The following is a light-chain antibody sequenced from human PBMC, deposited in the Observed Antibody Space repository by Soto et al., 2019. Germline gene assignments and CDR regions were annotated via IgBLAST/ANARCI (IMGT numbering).Light chain of an antibody. CDR1: SSDVGRYNY. CDR3: CSYTNRATYV. CDR2: EVS. Sequence: QSVLAQPASVSGSPGQSITISFTGTSSDVGRYNYVSRYQQHPGKAPKLMIHEVSYRPSGVSSRFSGSKSGNTASLTISGLQAEDEAEYHCCSYTNRATYVFGTGTKVTVL. V-gene: IGLV2-14*01. J-gene: IGLJ1*01.